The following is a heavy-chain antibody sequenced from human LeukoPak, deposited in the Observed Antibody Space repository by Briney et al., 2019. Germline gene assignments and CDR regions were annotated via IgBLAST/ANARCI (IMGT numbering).Heavy chain of an antibody. CDR3: AREYDFRSGLSPPDY. CDR1: GFTFSSYW. D-gene: IGHD3-3*01. Sequence: PGGSLRLSCAASGFTFSSYWMSWVRQAPGKGLEWVANIKQDGSEKYYVDSVKGRFTISRDNAKNSLYLQMNSLRAEDTAVYYCAREYDFRSGLSPPDYWGQGTLVTVSS. J-gene: IGHJ4*02. CDR2: IKQDGSEK. V-gene: IGHV3-7*01.